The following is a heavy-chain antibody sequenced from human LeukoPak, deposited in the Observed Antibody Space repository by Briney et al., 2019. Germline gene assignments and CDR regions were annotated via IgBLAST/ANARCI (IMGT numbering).Heavy chain of an antibody. CDR2: IYTSGST. J-gene: IGHJ6*03. V-gene: IGHV4-61*02. D-gene: IGHD3-16*01. Sequence: PSETLSLTCTVSGGSISSSSYYWSWIRQPAGKGLEWIGRIYTSGSTNYNPSLKSRVTMSVDTSKNQFSLKLSSVTAADTAVYYCARERGFYYYYYMDVWGKGTTVTVSS. CDR1: GGSISSSSYY. CDR3: ARERGFYYYYYMDV.